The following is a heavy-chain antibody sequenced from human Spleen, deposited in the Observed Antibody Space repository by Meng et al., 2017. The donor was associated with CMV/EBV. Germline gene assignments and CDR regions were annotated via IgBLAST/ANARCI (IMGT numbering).Heavy chain of an antibody. Sequence: ASVKVSCKASGYTFTGYYMHWVRQAPGQGLEWMGWMNPNNGGTNYAQKFQGRVTMTRDTSISTAYMELSSLRSDDTAVYYCARVREAYYGSGREDVWGQGTTVTVSS. D-gene: IGHD3-10*01. CDR3: ARVREAYYGSGREDV. J-gene: IGHJ6*02. CDR2: MNPNNGGT. CDR1: GYTFTGYY. V-gene: IGHV1-2*02.